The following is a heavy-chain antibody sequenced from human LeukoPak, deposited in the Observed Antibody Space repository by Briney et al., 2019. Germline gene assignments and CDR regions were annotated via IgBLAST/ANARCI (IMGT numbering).Heavy chain of an antibody. V-gene: IGHV3-21*01. J-gene: IGHJ6*02. CDR1: GFTFSTYT. CDR3: ARDRRTDYYTMDV. D-gene: IGHD3/OR15-3a*01. CDR2: ISSTSVYI. Sequence: GGSLRRSCAASGFTFSTYTMNWVRQAPGQGLEWVSSISSTSVYIYYADSVKGRFTISRDNAKNSLYLQVNSLRAEDTAVYYCARDRRTDYYTMDVWGQGTTVTVSS.